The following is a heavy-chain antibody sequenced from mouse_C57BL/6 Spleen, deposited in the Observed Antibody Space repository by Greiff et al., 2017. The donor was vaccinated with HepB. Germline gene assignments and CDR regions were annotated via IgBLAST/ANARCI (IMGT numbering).Heavy chain of an antibody. CDR3: VGHGPLYDGYYEEDFDY. J-gene: IGHJ2*01. D-gene: IGHD2-3*01. CDR2: IRSKSNNYAT. CDR1: GFSFNTYA. V-gene: IGHV10-1*01. Sequence: EVKLVEPGGGLVQPKGSLKLSCAASGFSFNTYAMNWVRQAPGKGLEWVARIRSKSNNYATDYADSVKDRFTISRDGLESMLYLQMTNLNTEEISMYSCVGHGPLYDGYYEEDFDYWGQGTTLTVSS.